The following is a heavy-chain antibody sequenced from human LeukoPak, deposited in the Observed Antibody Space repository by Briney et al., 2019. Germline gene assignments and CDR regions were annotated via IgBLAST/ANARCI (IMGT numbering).Heavy chain of an antibody. CDR2: LSGSGGTT. V-gene: IGHV3-23*01. CDR3: ARAMMVVANLWGVYDY. CDR1: GFTFSDYT. Sequence: GGSLRLSWAASGFTFSDYTINWVRQAPGKGLEWVSGLSGSGGTTYYADSVKGRFTISRDNSKNTLYLQMDSLRAEDTAVYFCARAMMVVANLWGVYDYWGQGTLVTVSS. J-gene: IGHJ4*02. D-gene: IGHD3-22*01.